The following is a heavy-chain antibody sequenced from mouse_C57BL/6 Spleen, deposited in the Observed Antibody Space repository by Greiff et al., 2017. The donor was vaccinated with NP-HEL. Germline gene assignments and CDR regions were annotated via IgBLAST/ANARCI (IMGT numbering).Heavy chain of an antibody. CDR2: IHPNSGST. V-gene: IGHV1-64*01. Sequence: QVQLQQPGAELVKPGASVKLSCKASGYTFTSSWMHWVKQRPGQGLEWIGMIHPNSGSTNYNEKFQSKATLTVDKSSSTAYMQLSNLTSEDSAVYDCARYVSNYVDYYAMDDWGQGTSVTVSS. CDR1: GYTFTSSW. D-gene: IGHD2-5*01. J-gene: IGHJ4*01. CDR3: ARYVSNYVDYYAMDD.